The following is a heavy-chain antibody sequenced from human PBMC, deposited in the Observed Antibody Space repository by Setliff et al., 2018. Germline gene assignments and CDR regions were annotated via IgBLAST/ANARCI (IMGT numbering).Heavy chain of an antibody. CDR1: GGSISSGGYY. V-gene: IGHV4-39*01. J-gene: IGHJ4*02. D-gene: IGHD1-1*01. Sequence: SETLSLTCTVSGGSISSGGYYWSWIRQHPGKGLEWIGGIYHGGKTYYNTSLESRLTISVDTSKNQFSLKLRSVTAADTAVYYCARTGTYRYFDSWGQGTLVTVSS. CDR3: ARTGTYRYFDS. CDR2: IYHGGKT.